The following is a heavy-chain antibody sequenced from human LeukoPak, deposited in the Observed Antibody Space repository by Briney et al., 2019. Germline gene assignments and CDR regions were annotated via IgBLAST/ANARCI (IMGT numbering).Heavy chain of an antibody. Sequence: GGSLRLSCAASGFTFSSYAMSWVRQAPGKGLEWVSAISGSGGSTYYADSVKGRFTISRDNSKNTLYLQMNSLRAEDTAVYYCAKAPAFYYDFWSANKGYYFDYWGQGTLVTVSS. D-gene: IGHD3-3*01. CDR1: GFTFSSYA. V-gene: IGHV3-23*01. J-gene: IGHJ4*02. CDR3: AKAPAFYYDFWSANKGYYFDY. CDR2: ISGSGGST.